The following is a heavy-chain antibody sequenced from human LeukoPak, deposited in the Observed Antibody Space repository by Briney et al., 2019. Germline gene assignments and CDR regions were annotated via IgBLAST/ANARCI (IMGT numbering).Heavy chain of an antibody. V-gene: IGHV3-23*01. D-gene: IGHD1-14*01. CDR3: VEDRYTTGRPVDY. CDR1: GFIFSSYG. CDR2: ISGRGGRT. J-gene: IGHJ4*02. Sequence: GGSLRLSCAASGFIFSSYGMNWVRQAPGKGLEWVSFISGRGGRTAYADSVKGRFTISRDNSKNTLYLQMDSLRAEDTAVYYCVEDRYTTGRPVDYWGQGTLVTVSS.